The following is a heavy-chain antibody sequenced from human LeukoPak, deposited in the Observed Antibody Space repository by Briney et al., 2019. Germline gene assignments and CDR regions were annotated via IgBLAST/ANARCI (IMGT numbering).Heavy chain of an antibody. CDR1: GYTFTGYY. J-gene: IGHJ4*02. Sequence: ASVKVSCKASGYTFTGYYMHWVRQAPGQGLEWMGWINPNSGGTNYAQKFQGWVTMTRDTSISTAYMELSRLRSDDTAVYYCARGDRFGELPFDHWGQGTLVTVSS. D-gene: IGHD3-10*01. V-gene: IGHV1-2*04. CDR3: ARGDRFGELPFDH. CDR2: INPNSGGT.